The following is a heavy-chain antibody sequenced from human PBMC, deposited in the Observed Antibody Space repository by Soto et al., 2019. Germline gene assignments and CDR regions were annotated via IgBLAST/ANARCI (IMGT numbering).Heavy chain of an antibody. CDR1: GFTVSSNY. CDR3: ARDRGWSGYSYGSCQYGMDV. Sequence: PGGSLRLSCAASGFTVSSNYMSWVRQAPGKGLEWVSVIYSGGSTYYADSVKGRFTISRDNSKNTLYLQMNSLRAEDTAVYYCARDRGWSGYSYGSCQYGMDVWGQGTTVTVSS. J-gene: IGHJ6*02. D-gene: IGHD5-18*01. CDR2: IYSGGST. V-gene: IGHV3-53*01.